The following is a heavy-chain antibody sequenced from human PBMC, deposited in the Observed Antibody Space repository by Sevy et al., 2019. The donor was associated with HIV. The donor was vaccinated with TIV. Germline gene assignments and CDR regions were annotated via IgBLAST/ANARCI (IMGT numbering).Heavy chain of an antibody. Sequence: ASVKVSSKASGGTFSNYAISWVRQAPGQGLEWMGGFIPMFDTANYARKCQGKVTLTADGSTTTAYIELSSLRSDDTAVYYCAGSYFDSSGYSPLYYYGMDVWGQGTTVTVSS. CDR2: FIPMFDTA. D-gene: IGHD3-22*01. J-gene: IGHJ6*02. V-gene: IGHV1-69*13. CDR3: AGSYFDSSGYSPLYYYGMDV. CDR1: GGTFSNYA.